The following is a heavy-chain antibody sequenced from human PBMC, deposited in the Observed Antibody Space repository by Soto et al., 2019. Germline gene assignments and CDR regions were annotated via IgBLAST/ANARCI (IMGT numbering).Heavy chain of an antibody. CDR3: AHPRGYGVFDAVDI. V-gene: IGHV3-23*01. D-gene: IGHD4-17*01. J-gene: IGHJ3*02. CDR2: ISSSGDGT. Sequence: GGSLRLSCAASGFIFSTYAMNWVRQTPGKGLEWVSAISSSGDGTYYAESVRGRFTISRDNSINTLYLQMRSLRPEDTAVYYCAHPRGYGVFDAVDIWGQGXMVTVSS. CDR1: GFIFSTYA.